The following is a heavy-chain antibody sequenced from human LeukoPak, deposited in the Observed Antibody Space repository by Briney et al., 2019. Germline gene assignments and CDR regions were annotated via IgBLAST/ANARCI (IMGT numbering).Heavy chain of an antibody. V-gene: IGHV4-30-4*01. Sequence: SQTLSLTCTVSGGSISSGDYYWSWIRQPPGKGLEWIGYIYYSGSTYYHPSLKSRVTISVDTSKNQFSLKLSSVTAADTAVYYCASSNIRVSYFDYWGQGTLVTVSS. CDR3: ASSNIRVSYFDY. CDR1: GGSISSGDYY. CDR2: IYYSGST. D-gene: IGHD3-16*01. J-gene: IGHJ4*02.